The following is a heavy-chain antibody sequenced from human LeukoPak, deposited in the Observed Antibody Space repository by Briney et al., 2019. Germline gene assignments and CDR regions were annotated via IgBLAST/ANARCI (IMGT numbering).Heavy chain of an antibody. CDR1: GGSISSYY. Sequence: SETLSLTCTVSGGSISSYYWSWIRQPPGKGLEWIGSIYHSGSTYYNPSLKSRVTISVDTSKNQFSLKLSSVTAADTAVYYCARDSYGGNSGYFDYWGQGTLVTVSS. J-gene: IGHJ4*02. CDR3: ARDSYGGNSGYFDY. D-gene: IGHD4-23*01. V-gene: IGHV4-38-2*02. CDR2: IYHSGST.